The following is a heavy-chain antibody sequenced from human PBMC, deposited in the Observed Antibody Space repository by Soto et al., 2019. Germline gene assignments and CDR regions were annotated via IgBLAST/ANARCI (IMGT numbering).Heavy chain of an antibody. Sequence: SETLSLTCTVSGGSISSGGYYWSCIRQDPGKGLEWIGYIYYSGSTYYNPSLKSRVTISVDTSKNQFSLKLSSVTAADTAVYYCARSNTPVRTFAFDIWGQGTMVTVSS. D-gene: IGHD3-10*01. CDR1: GGSISSGGYY. V-gene: IGHV4-31*03. CDR3: ARSNTPVRTFAFDI. J-gene: IGHJ3*02. CDR2: IYYSGST.